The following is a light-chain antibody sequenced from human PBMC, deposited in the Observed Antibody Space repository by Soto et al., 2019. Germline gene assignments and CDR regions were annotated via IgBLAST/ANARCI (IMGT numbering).Light chain of an antibody. Sequence: DIQMTQSPSTLSASVGDRVTITCRASQSISSWLAWYQQKPGKAPKLLIYKASSLESGVPSRFSGSGSGTEFTLTISSLQTDDFANYYCQQYNSLWTFGQGTKVEIK. CDR3: QQYNSLWT. V-gene: IGKV1-5*03. CDR2: KAS. J-gene: IGKJ1*01. CDR1: QSISSW.